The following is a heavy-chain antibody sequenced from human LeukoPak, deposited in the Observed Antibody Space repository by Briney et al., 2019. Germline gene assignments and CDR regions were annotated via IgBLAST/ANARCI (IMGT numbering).Heavy chain of an antibody. J-gene: IGHJ4*02. D-gene: IGHD4-17*01. CDR3: ARNADYGDSNPFDY. CDR1: GFTFSSYA. Sequence: GGSLRLSCAASGFTFSSYAMSWVRQAPGKGLEWVSGISSSGGSIYNADSVKGRFTISRDNSKNTLYLQMNSPRAEDTAVYYCARNADYGDSNPFDYWGQGTLVTVSS. V-gene: IGHV3-23*01. CDR2: ISSSGGSI.